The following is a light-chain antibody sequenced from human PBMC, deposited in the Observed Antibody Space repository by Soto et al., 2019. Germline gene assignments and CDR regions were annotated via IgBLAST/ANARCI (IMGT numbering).Light chain of an antibody. V-gene: IGLV2-14*01. CDR1: SIDVGGYNY. CDR3: SSYTSGSTWV. J-gene: IGLJ3*02. Sequence: QSALTQPASVSGSPGQSITISCTGTSIDVGGYNYVSWYQQHPGKAPKLMIYEVSNRPSGVSNRFSGSKSGNTVSLTISGLQAEDEADYYCSSYTSGSTWVFGGGTKLTVL. CDR2: EVS.